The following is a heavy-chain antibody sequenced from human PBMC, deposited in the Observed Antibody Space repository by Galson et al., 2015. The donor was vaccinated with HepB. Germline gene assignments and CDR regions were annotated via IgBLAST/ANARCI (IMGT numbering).Heavy chain of an antibody. CDR3: ARDKVLRTWNGYHILTGYSWFDP. CDR1: GGSFSGYY. V-gene: IGHV4-34*01. J-gene: IGHJ5*02. Sequence: SETLSLTCAVYGGSFSGYYWSWIRQPPGKGLEWIGEINHSGSTNYNPSLKSRVTISVDTSKNQFSLKLSSVTAADTAVYYCARDKVLRTWNGYHILTGYSWFDPWGQGTLVTVSS. D-gene: IGHD3-9*01. CDR2: INHSGST.